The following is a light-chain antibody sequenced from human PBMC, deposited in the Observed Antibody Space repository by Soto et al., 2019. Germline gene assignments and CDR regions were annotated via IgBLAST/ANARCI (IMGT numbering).Light chain of an antibody. V-gene: IGLV2-14*01. CDR2: DVG. J-gene: IGLJ1*01. Sequence: QSALTRPASVSGSPGQSITISCTGTSSDGGGYNYVSWYQQHPGKAPELMIYDVGSRPSAVSNRFSGSKSGNTASLTIAGLQAEDADDYYCSSYTSSNTEVFGNGTKVTV. CDR1: SSDGGGYNY. CDR3: SSYTSSNTEV.